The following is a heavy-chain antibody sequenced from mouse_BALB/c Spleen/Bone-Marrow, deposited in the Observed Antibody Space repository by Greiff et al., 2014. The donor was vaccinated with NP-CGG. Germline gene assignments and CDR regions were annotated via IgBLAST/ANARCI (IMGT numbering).Heavy chain of an antibody. J-gene: IGHJ2*01. D-gene: IGHD3-3*01. CDR3: TRRAAYYFDY. V-gene: IGHV1-4*01. CDR2: INPSSGYT. CDR1: GYTLTSYP. Sequence: VKLMESGAELARPGASVWMSCKASGYTLTSYPMNWVKQRPGQGLEWIGYINPSSGYTNYNQKFKDKATLAADKSSSTAYMQLSSLTSEDSAVYYCTRRAAYYFDYWGQGTTLTVSS.